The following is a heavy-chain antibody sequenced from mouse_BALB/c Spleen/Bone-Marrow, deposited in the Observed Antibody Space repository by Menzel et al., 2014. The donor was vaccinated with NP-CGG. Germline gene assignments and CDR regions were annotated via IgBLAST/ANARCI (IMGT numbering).Heavy chain of an antibody. D-gene: IGHD2-1*01. CDR3: ARYGNYPLFAY. Sequence: QVQLKQSGAELAKPGASVKMSCKASGYSFTNYWMHWVKQRPGQGLEWIGYISPSTGYSEYNQKFKDKATLTADKSSNIASIHLSSLTSEDSAVYYCARYGNYPLFAYWGQGTLVTVSA. V-gene: IGHV1-7*01. CDR1: GYSFTNYW. J-gene: IGHJ3*01. CDR2: ISPSTGYS.